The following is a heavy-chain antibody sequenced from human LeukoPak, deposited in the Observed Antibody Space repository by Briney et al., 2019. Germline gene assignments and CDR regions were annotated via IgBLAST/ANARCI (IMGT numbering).Heavy chain of an antibody. CDR2: ISYDGSNK. D-gene: IGHD6-19*01. CDR1: GFTFSSYG. J-gene: IGHJ4*02. Sequence: PGRSLRLSCAASGFTFSSYGMHWVRQAPGKGLEWVAVISYDGSNKYYADSVKGRFTISRDNSKNTLYLQMNSLRAEDTAVYCCAKDALGTVALDYWGQGTLVTVSS. CDR3: AKDALGTVALDY. V-gene: IGHV3-30*18.